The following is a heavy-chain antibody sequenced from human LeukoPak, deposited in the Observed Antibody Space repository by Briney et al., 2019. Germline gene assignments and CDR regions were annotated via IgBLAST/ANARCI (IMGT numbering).Heavy chain of an antibody. V-gene: IGHV3-48*03. D-gene: IGHD3-22*01. CDR2: ISSSGSSI. J-gene: IGHJ3*02. CDR3: ARDSHKFDSSGYYPDAFDI. CDR1: GLTLTRSQ. Sequence: GGSLRLSCAASGLTLTRSQMNWVRPAPGKGLEWVSYISSSGSSIYYADSVKGRFTISRDNAKKSLYLQMHSLRAEDTAVYYCARDSHKFDSSGYYPDAFDIWGQGTMVTVSS.